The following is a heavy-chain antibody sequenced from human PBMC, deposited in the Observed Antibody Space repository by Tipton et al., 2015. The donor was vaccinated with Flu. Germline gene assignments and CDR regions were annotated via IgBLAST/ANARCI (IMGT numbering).Heavy chain of an antibody. CDR2: IFATGTA. D-gene: IGHD4-17*01. CDR3: ARLPRHYGDYPLDY. Sequence: GEALRTHYWTWFRQPAGERLEWIGRIFATGTAIYNPSLRSRVTMSVDTSKNQFSLNLTSVTAADTAVYYCARLPRHYGDYPLDYWGPGIMVTVSS. J-gene: IGHJ4*01. V-gene: IGHV4-4*07. CDR1: GEALRTHY.